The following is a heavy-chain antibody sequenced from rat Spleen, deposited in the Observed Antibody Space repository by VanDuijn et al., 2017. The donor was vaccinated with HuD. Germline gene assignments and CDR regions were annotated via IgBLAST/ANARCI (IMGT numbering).Heavy chain of an antibody. D-gene: IGHD1-12*02. CDR1: GFSLTDYS. V-gene: IGHV2-19*01. CDR3: AREDPYWDGSGGYFDY. Sequence: QVQLKESGPGLVQPSQTLSLTCTVSGFSLTDYSVHWVRQPPGKGLEWMGRIQSGGSTDYNSALKSRLSISRDTSKSQVFLKMNSLQTEDIATYYCAREDPYWDGSGGYFDYWGQGVMVTVSS. CDR2: IQSGGST. J-gene: IGHJ2*01.